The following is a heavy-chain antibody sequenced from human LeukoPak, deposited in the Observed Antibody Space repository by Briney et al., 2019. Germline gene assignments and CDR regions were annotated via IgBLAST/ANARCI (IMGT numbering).Heavy chain of an antibody. CDR3: ARRYFDWLLYNGGYYDYYYGMDV. V-gene: IGHV1-3*01. D-gene: IGHD3-9*01. CDR1: GYTFTSYL. Sequence: ASVKVSCKASGYTFTSYLIHWVRQAPGQRLEWMGWINVGNDNTKYSQNFQGRVTITRDTSASTAYMELSSLRSEDTAVYYCARRYFDWLLYNGGYYDYYYGMDVWGQGTTVTVSS. J-gene: IGHJ6*02. CDR2: INVGNDNT.